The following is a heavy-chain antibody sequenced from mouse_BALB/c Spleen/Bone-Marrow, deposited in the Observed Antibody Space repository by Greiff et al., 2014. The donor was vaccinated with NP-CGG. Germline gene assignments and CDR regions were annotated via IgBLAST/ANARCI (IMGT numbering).Heavy chain of an antibody. Sequence: EVMLVESGGGLVKPGGSLKLSCAASGFTFSSYAMSWVRQTPEERLEWVATISSGVSYTYYPDSVKGRFTISRDNAKNTLYLQMSSLRSEDTAMYYCARSWVCGYYFGGQGTPLTVSS. D-gene: IGHD2-3*01. CDR3: ARSWVCGYYF. J-gene: IGHJ2*01. CDR1: GFTFSSYA. CDR2: ISSGVSYT. V-gene: IGHV5-9-1*01.